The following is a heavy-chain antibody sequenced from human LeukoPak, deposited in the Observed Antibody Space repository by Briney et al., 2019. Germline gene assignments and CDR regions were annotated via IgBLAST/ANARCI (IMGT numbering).Heavy chain of an antibody. Sequence: NPSETLSLTCTVSGGSISSSSYYWGWIRQPPGKGLEWIGSIYYSGSTYYNPSLKSRVTISVDTSKNQFSLKLSSVTAADTAVHYCARHVCPTPPGFGETKPNWFDPWGQGTLVTVSS. V-gene: IGHV4-39*01. D-gene: IGHD3-10*01. CDR2: IYYSGST. CDR1: GGSISSSSYY. J-gene: IGHJ5*02. CDR3: ARHVCPTPPGFGETKPNWFDP.